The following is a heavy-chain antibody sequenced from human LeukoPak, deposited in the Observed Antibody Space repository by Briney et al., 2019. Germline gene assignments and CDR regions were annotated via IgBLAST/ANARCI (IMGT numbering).Heavy chain of an antibody. D-gene: IGHD2-2*01. Sequence: GGSLRLSCAASGFTVSSNYMSWVRQAPGKGLEWVSVIYSGGSTYYADSVKGRFTISRDNSKNTLYLQMNSLRAEDTAVYYCASSPGYCSSTSCYEVWGQGTLVTVSS. CDR3: ASSPGYCSSTSCYEV. CDR2: IYSGGST. CDR1: GFTVSSNY. J-gene: IGHJ4*02. V-gene: IGHV3-53*01.